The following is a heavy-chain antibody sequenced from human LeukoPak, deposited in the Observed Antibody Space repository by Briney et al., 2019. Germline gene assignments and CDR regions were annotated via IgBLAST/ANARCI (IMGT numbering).Heavy chain of an antibody. V-gene: IGHV3-33*01. Sequence: GGSLRLSCEATEFSFADFGMHWVRQAPGKGLEWVAVIQYDGSRIYYSDAVKGRFTISRDNSKNTLYLEMHSLRVDDTALYYCARQRLGCSGGSCYSFDFWGQGTLVTVSA. CDR3: ARQRLGCSGGSCYSFDF. CDR1: EFSFADFG. J-gene: IGHJ4*02. D-gene: IGHD2-15*01. CDR2: IQYDGSRI.